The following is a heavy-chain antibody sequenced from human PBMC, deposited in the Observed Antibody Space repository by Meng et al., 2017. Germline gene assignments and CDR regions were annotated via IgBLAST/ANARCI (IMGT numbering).Heavy chain of an antibody. D-gene: IGHD5-24*01. J-gene: IGHJ6*02. CDR1: GYSFTSYW. CDR2: IYPGDSDT. Sequence: GGSLRLSCKGSGYSFTSYWIGWVRQMPGKGLEWMGIIYPGDSDTRYSPSFQGQVTISADKSISTAYLQWGSLKASDTAMYYCARCGEEMATITGYYYYGMDVWGQGTTVTVSS. V-gene: IGHV5-51*01. CDR3: ARCGEEMATITGYYYYGMDV.